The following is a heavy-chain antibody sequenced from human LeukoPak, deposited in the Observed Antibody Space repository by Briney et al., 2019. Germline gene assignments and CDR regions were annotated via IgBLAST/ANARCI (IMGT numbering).Heavy chain of an antibody. CDR2: ISSSSSYI. V-gene: IGHV3-21*01. Sequence: PGGSLRLSCAASGFTFSSYSMNWVRQAPGKGLEWVSSISSSSSYIYYADSVKGRFTISRDNAKNSLYLQINGLRAEGTAVYYCARLYGGNIDYWGQGTLVTVSS. J-gene: IGHJ4*02. D-gene: IGHD2-15*01. CDR3: ARLYGGNIDY. CDR1: GFTFSSYS.